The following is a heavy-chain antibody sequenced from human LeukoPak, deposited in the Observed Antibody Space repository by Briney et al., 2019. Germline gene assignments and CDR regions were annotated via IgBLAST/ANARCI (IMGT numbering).Heavy chain of an antibody. CDR2: VNRDGSET. J-gene: IGHJ6*02. Sequence: GGSLRLSCAASGFALSSHWMTWVRQVPGRGPEWVANVNRDGSETYYLDSVKGRFTISKDNAKNSLYLKMNSLRAEDTALYHCARNNGMDVWGQGTTVIVSS. CDR3: ARNNGMDV. CDR1: GFALSSHW. V-gene: IGHV3-7*03.